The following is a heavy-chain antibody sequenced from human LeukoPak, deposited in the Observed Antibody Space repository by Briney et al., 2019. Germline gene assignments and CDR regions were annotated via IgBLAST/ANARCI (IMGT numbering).Heavy chain of an antibody. CDR2: IYYSGST. V-gene: IGHV4-59*01. J-gene: IGHJ5*02. Sequence: SETLSLTCTVSGGSISSYYWSWIRQPPGMGLEWIGYIYYSGSTNYNPSLKSRVTISVDTSKNQFSLKLSSVTAADTAVYYCARVTLVNWFDPWGQGTLVTVSS. CDR1: GGSISSYY. CDR3: ARVTLVNWFDP. D-gene: IGHD1-26*01.